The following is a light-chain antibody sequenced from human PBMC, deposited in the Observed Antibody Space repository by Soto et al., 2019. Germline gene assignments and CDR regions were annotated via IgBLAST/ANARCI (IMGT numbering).Light chain of an antibody. Sequence: QPVLTQSPSASASLGASVKLTCTLSSGHSSYAIAWHQQQPEKGPRYLMKLNSDGSHSKGDTIPDRFSGSSSGAERYLTISRLQSEDEADYYCQTWGAGIPWVFGGGTKLTVL. V-gene: IGLV4-69*01. CDR1: SGHSSYA. CDR2: LNSDGSH. CDR3: QTWGAGIPWV. J-gene: IGLJ3*02.